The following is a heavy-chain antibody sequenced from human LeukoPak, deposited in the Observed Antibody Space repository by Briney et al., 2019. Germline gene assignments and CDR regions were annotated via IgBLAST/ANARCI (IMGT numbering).Heavy chain of an antibody. CDR3: TTDEDWNYARKDV. CDR2: TVSEIDGGTT. V-gene: IGHV3-15*04. CDR1: GFTFNYAW. Sequence: GGSLRLSCAASGFTFNYAWMSWVRQVPGKGLEWVGQTVSEIDGGTTDYAAPVKGRFTISRDDSKSTLYLQMNSLKIEDTAVYYCTTDEDWNYARKDVWGQGATVVVSS. J-gene: IGHJ6*02. D-gene: IGHD1-7*01.